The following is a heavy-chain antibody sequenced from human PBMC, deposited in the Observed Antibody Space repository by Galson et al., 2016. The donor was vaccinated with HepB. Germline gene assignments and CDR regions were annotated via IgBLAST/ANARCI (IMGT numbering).Heavy chain of an antibody. V-gene: IGHV3-23*01. Sequence: SLRLSCAASGFFFSGRAMSWVRQAPGKGLEWVSGINNGAATTGYAASVKGRFTISRDNSKNTLYLQMNSLRTEDTTVYYCAREGKGGFDIWGQGTMVTVSS. D-gene: IGHD2-15*01. CDR1: GFFFSGRA. CDR3: AREGKGGFDI. CDR2: INNGAATT. J-gene: IGHJ3*02.